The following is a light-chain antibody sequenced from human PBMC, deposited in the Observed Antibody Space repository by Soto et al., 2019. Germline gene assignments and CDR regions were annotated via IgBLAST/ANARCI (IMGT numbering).Light chain of an antibody. Sequence: EIVLTQSPGTLSLSPGERATLSCRTSQSVRSSHLAWYQQKPGQAPRLLIYGASSRATGIPDRFSGSGSGTDFTLTISRLEPEDFAVYYCQQYGGSPMYTFGQGTKLEIK. V-gene: IGKV3-20*01. CDR3: QQYGGSPMYT. CDR2: GAS. J-gene: IGKJ2*01. CDR1: QSVRSSH.